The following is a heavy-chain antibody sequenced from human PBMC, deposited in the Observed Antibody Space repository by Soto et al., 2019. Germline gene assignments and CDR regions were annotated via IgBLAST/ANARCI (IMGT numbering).Heavy chain of an antibody. CDR3: AKHYSSSLVRVHN. V-gene: IGHV3-23*01. CDR2: ISGSGGST. D-gene: IGHD6-6*01. Sequence: EVQLLESGGGLVQPGGSLRLSCAASGFTFSSYAMSWVRQAPGKGLEWVSAISGSGGSTYYADSVKGRFTISRDNSKNSLYPQMTSLRAEDTAVYYCAKHYSSSLVRVHNWGQGTLVTVSS. CDR1: GFTFSSYA. J-gene: IGHJ4*02.